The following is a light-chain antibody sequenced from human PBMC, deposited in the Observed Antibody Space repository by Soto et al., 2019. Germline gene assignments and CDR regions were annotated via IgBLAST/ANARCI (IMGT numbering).Light chain of an antibody. CDR3: SSYISSSTPYV. V-gene: IGLV2-14*03. Sequence: QSVLTQPASVSGSPGQSITISCTGTSSDIGGYNFVSWYQHHPGKAPRLLIFDVSDRPSGVSDRFSGSKSGNTASLTISGLQAEDEADYYCSSYISSSTPYVFGTGTKVNVL. CDR2: DVS. J-gene: IGLJ1*01. CDR1: SSDIGGYNF.